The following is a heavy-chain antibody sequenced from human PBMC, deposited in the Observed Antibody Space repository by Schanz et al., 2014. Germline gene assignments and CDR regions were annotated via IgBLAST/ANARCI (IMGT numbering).Heavy chain of an antibody. D-gene: IGHD1-26*01. J-gene: IGHJ3*02. CDR3: AKVGTYSGSLGAFDI. V-gene: IGHV3-23*01. Sequence: EVQLLESGGGSVQPGGSLRLSCAASGFTFSSYAMSWVRQAPGKGLEWVSAITDSGGSTYYADSVKGRFTISRDNSKNTLYLQMNSLRAEDSAVYYCAKVGTYSGSLGAFDIWGQGTMVTVSS. CDR2: ITDSGGST. CDR1: GFTFSSYA.